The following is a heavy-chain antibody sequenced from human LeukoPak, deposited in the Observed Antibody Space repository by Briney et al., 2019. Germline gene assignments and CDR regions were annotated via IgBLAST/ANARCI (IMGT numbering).Heavy chain of an antibody. CDR2: IYYSGST. Sequence: SETLSLTCTVSGGSISSYYWSWIRQPPGKGLEWIGYIYYSGSTNYNPSLKSRVTISVDTSKNQFSLKLSSVTAADTAVYYCAREGVVATLDYWGQGILVTVSS. CDR3: AREGVVATLDY. D-gene: IGHD5-12*01. J-gene: IGHJ4*02. CDR1: GGSISSYY. V-gene: IGHV4-59*01.